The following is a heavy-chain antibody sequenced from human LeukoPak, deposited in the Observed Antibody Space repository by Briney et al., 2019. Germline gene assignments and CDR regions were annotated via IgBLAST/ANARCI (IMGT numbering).Heavy chain of an antibody. J-gene: IGHJ4*02. D-gene: IGHD6-19*01. Sequence: ASVKVSCKASGYTFTSYGICWVRQAPGQGLEWMGWISAYNGNTNYAQKLQGRVTMTTDTSTSTAYMELRSLRSDDTAVYYCARVKYSSGWQGHYFDYWGQGTLVTVSS. V-gene: IGHV1-18*01. CDR3: ARVKYSSGWQGHYFDY. CDR1: GYTFTSYG. CDR2: ISAYNGNT.